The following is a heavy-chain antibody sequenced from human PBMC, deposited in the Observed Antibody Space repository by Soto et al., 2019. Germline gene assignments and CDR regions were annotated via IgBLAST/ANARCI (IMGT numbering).Heavy chain of an antibody. CDR3: AKGGVDIVATISGDYRFDYFDY. D-gene: IGHD5-12*01. Sequence: PGGSLRLSCAASGFTFSSYGMHWVRQAPGKGLEWVAVISYDGSNKYYADSVKGRFTISRDNSKNTLYLQMNSLRAEDTAVYYCAKGGVDIVATISGDYRFDYFDYWGQGTLVTVSS. J-gene: IGHJ4*02. CDR1: GFTFSSYG. V-gene: IGHV3-30*18. CDR2: ISYDGSNK.